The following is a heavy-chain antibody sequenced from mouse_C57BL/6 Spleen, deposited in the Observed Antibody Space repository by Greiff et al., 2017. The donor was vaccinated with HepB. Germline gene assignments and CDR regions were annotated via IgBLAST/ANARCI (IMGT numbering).Heavy chain of an antibody. V-gene: IGHV1-50*01. CDR1: GYTFTSYW. Sequence: VQLQQPGAELVKPGASVKLSCKASGYTFTSYWMQWVKQRPGQGLEWIGEIDPSDSYTNYNLKFKGKATLTVYTSSSTAYMPLSSLTSEDSAVYYCARSGSSHYAMDYWGQGTSVTVSS. CDR3: ARSGSSHYAMDY. J-gene: IGHJ4*01. D-gene: IGHD1-1*01. CDR2: IDPSDSYT.